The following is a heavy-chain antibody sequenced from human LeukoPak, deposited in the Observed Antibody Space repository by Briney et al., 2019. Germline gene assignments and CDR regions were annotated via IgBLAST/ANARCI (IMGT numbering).Heavy chain of an antibody. Sequence: SISSTVSGGSITSYYWSWIRQPPGKGLEWIGYIYYSGSTDYNPSLKGRVTISVDTSKNQFSLRLSSVTATDTAVYYCARRLHRNSENYFDYWGQGTLVIVSS. CDR1: GGSITSYY. V-gene: IGHV4-59*08. CDR2: IYYSGST. CDR3: ARRLHRNSENYFDY. D-gene: IGHD4-23*01. J-gene: IGHJ4*02.